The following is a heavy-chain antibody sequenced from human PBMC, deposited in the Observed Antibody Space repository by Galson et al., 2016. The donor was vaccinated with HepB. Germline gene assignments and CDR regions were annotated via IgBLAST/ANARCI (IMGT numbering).Heavy chain of an antibody. J-gene: IGHJ4*02. Sequence: SLRLSCAASGFTFSTYAMTWVRQAPGKGLEWVSVITDSGDDTHHADSVKGRFIMSRDNSKNTVYLQMNNLRDEDTAIYFCARGTKRFCSGSNCYPLDHWGQGILVTVSS. CDR2: ITDSGDDT. V-gene: IGHV3-23*01. CDR3: ARGTKRFCSGSNCYPLDH. D-gene: IGHD2-15*01. CDR1: GFTFSTYA.